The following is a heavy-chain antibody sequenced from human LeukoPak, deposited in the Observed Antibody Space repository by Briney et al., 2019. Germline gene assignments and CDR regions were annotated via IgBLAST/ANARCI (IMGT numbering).Heavy chain of an antibody. CDR1: GYTFTSYY. V-gene: IGHV1-46*01. CDR3: ARGRAYSGGWYASDS. D-gene: IGHD6-19*01. Sequence: ASVKVSCTTSGYTFTSYYMHWVRQAPGQGLEWMGIINPSGGTTSYAQKFRGRVTMTRDTSTSTVYMELSSLSSEDTAVYYCARGRAYSGGWYASDSWGQGTLVTVSS. CDR2: INPSGGTT. J-gene: IGHJ4*02.